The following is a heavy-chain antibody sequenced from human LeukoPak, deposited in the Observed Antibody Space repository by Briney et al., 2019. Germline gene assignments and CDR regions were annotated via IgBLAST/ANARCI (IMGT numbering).Heavy chain of an antibody. CDR1: GGSISRYY. D-gene: IGHD6-19*01. V-gene: IGHV4-59*01. CDR2: ISYTGST. CDR3: ARAEIAVAALYYFDY. Sequence: PSETLSLTCTVSGGSISRYYWSWIRQPPGKGLEWIGYISYTGSTTYNSSLKSRVTISLDTSQNQFSLKLTSVTPADTAVYYCARAEIAVAALYYFDYWGQGTLVTVSS. J-gene: IGHJ4*02.